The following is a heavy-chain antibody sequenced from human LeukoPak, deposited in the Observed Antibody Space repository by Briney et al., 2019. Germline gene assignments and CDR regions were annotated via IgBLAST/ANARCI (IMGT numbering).Heavy chain of an antibody. CDR2: INQDESEK. CDR3: ARGHYGLDV. J-gene: IGHJ6*02. Sequence: PGGSLRLSCIASGFTFGDNAMSWFRQAPGKGLEWVAHINQDESEKSYVDSAKGRFTISRDNGKNSLYLQMSSLRVEDTGVYHCARGHYGLDVWGQGTTVTVSS. CDR1: GFTFGDNA. V-gene: IGHV3-7*03.